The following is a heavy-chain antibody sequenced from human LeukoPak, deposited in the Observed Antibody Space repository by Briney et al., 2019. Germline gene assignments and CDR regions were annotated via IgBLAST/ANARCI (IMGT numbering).Heavy chain of an antibody. V-gene: IGHV4-31*03. Sequence: SQTLSLTCTVSGGSISSGGYYWSWIRQHPGKGLEWIGYIYYSGSTSYNPSVKSRVTISVDTSKNQFSLKLSSVTAADTAVYYCARDRPWGTSDSYGMDVWGQGTTVTVSS. CDR2: IYYSGST. CDR3: ARDRPWGTSDSYGMDV. D-gene: IGHD1-1*01. CDR1: GGSISSGGYY. J-gene: IGHJ6*02.